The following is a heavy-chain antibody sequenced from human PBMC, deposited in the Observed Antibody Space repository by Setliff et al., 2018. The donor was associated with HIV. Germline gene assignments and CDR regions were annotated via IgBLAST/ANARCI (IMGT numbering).Heavy chain of an antibody. CDR1: GFSFSNYA. D-gene: IGHD1-26*01. V-gene: IGHV3-23*01. J-gene: IGHJ3*02. Sequence: SLRLSCAASGFSFSNYAMTWVRQAPGKGLEWVSTIANGINTYYADSVRGRFTISRDNSKNTLYLQMNSLRAEDTAKYYCALRQRGGLVGAGNAFDIWGQGTMVTV. CDR2: IANGINT. CDR3: ALRQRGGLVGAGNAFDI.